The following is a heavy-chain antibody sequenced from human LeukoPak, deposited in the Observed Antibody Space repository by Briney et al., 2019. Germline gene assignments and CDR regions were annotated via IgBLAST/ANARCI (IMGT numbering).Heavy chain of an antibody. Sequence: GRSLRLSCAASGFTFSSYAMHWVRQAPGKGLEWVAVISYDGSNKYYADSVKGRFTISRDNSKNTLYLQMNSLGAEDTAVYYCARPPQHYIVGGDDAFDIWGQGTMVTVSS. CDR2: ISYDGSNK. J-gene: IGHJ3*02. V-gene: IGHV3-30-3*01. CDR3: ARPPQHYIVGGDDAFDI. D-gene: IGHD3-22*01. CDR1: GFTFSSYA.